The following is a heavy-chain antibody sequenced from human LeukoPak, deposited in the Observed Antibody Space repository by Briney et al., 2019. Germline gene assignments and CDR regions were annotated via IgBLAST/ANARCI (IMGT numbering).Heavy chain of an antibody. CDR2: TYYRSRWYN. CDR1: GDSVSSMNAA. V-gene: IGHV6-1*01. D-gene: IGHD2-8*02. J-gene: IGHJ4*02. Sequence: SQTLSLTCAISGDSVSSMNAAWNWIRQSPSRGLEWLGRTYYRSRWYNDYAVSLKGRITIKPDTSKNQFSLQLNSVTPEDSAIYYYARSTGWLNGHWGQGTLVTVSS. CDR3: ARSTGWLNGH.